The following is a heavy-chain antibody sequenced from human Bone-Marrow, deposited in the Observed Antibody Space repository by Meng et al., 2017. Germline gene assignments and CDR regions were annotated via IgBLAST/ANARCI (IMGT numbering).Heavy chain of an antibody. D-gene: IGHD2-15*01. Sequence: GESLKISCAASGFTFSSYGMHWVRQAPGKGLEWVAVIWYDGSNKYYADSVKGRFTISRDNSKNTLYLQMNSLRAEDTAVYYCARDGTTRMDYWGQGTPVTVSS. CDR1: GFTFSSYG. CDR3: ARDGTTRMDY. CDR2: IWYDGSNK. V-gene: IGHV3-33*01. J-gene: IGHJ4*02.